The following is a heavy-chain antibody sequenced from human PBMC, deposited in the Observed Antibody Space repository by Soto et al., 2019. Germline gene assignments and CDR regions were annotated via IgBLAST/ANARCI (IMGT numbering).Heavy chain of an antibody. Sequence: HPGGSLRLSCAASGFTFSSYAMSWVRQAPGKGLEWVSAISGSGGSTYYADSVKGRFTISRDNSKNTLYLQMNSLRAEDTAVYYCARGEKRGYSYGYGMDVWGQGTTVTVSS. CDR2: ISGSGGST. V-gene: IGHV3-23*01. CDR3: ARGEKRGYSYGYGMDV. CDR1: GFTFSSYA. J-gene: IGHJ6*02. D-gene: IGHD5-18*01.